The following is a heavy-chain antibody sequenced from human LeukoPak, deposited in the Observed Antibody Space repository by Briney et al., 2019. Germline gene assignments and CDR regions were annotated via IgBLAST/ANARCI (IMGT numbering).Heavy chain of an antibody. Sequence: GGSLRLSCVASGFTFSNYAMSWVRQAPGKGLEWVSVIYSGGSTYYADSVKGRFTTSRDNSKNTLYLQMNSLRAEDTAVYYCASGSGSYRTPYYYMDVWGTGTTVTVSS. CDR2: IYSGGST. V-gene: IGHV3-53*01. J-gene: IGHJ6*03. D-gene: IGHD3-10*01. CDR3: ASGSGSYRTPYYYMDV. CDR1: GFTFSNYA.